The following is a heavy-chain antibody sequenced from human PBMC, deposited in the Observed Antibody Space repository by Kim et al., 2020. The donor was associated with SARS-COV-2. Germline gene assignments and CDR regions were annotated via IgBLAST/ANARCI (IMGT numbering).Heavy chain of an antibody. D-gene: IGHD6-19*01. J-gene: IGHJ5*01. CDR2: ISFDGSDK. CDR1: GFIFSSYG. Sequence: GGSLRLSCAASGFIFSSYGMHWVRQAPGKGLEWVAIISFDGSDKYSADSVKGRFTISRDNSKNTLYLQMNSLRGEDTAVYYCAKDPYPGYSSGWFDYWGQRTLVTVSS. V-gene: IGHV3-30*18. CDR3: AKDPYPGYSSGWFDY.